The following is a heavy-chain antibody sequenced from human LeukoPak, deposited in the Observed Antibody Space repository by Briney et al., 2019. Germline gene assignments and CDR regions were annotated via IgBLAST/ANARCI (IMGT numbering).Heavy chain of an antibody. CDR3: ASVYSSTSWDY. D-gene: IGHD6-13*01. V-gene: IGHV5-51*01. CDR1: GYIFANYW. J-gene: IGHJ4*02. CDR2: IFPADSDT. Sequence: GESLKISCKASGYIFANYWVGWVRQMPGKGLEWMGIIFPADSDTRYSPSFQGQVTISANKSISTAYLQWSSLKASDTAMYYCASVYSSTSWDYWGQGTLVTVSS.